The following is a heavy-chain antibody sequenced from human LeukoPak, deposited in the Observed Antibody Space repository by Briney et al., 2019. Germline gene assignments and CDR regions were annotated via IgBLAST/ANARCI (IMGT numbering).Heavy chain of an antibody. CDR1: GFTIDDYA. CDR3: AKSPLSDMYVTGDY. CDR2: ISWDGRNT. D-gene: IGHD1-26*01. V-gene: IGHV3-43D*03. Sequence: GGSLRLSCAASGFTIDDYAMHWVRQAPGKGLEWVSLISWDGRNTFYADSVKGRFTISRDNSKNSLYLQMNSLRPEDTALYYCAKSPLSDMYVTGDYWGQGTLVTVSS. J-gene: IGHJ4*02.